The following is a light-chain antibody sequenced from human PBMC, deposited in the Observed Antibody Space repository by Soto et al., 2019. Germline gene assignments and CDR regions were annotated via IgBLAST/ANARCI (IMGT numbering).Light chain of an antibody. Sequence: DIQMTQSPSTLSASVGDRVTIACRASQSISNLLAWYQQRPGKAPQLLIYDASTLLRGVPSRFRGSGFGTEFTLTISSLQPDDFATYYCQQFNRYSSWTFGQGTKVEI. CDR2: DAS. CDR1: QSISNL. J-gene: IGKJ1*01. V-gene: IGKV1-5*01. CDR3: QQFNRYSSWT.